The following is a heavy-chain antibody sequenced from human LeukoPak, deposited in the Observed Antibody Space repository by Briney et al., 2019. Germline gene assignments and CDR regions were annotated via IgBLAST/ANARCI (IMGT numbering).Heavy chain of an antibody. Sequence: GGSLRLSCAASRFTFSSYAMSWVRQAPGKGLEWVSAISGSGGSTYYADSVKGRFTISRDNSKNTLYLQMNSLRAEDTAVYYCAKDRPAVAGSRSPTRFDYWGQGTLVTVSS. CDR3: AKDRPAVAGSRSPTRFDY. CDR1: RFTFSSYA. J-gene: IGHJ4*02. D-gene: IGHD6-19*01. CDR2: ISGSGGST. V-gene: IGHV3-23*01.